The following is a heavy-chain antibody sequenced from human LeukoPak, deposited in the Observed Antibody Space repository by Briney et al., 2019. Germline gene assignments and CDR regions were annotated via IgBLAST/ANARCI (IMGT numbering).Heavy chain of an antibody. CDR3: AREQSHTSGDAFDI. Sequence: GGSLSLSCAASGFTFSIYCTNWVRQAPGKWLEWVSFISRSSSYIYYADSVKGQFTISRDNAKNSLYLQMNSLRAEDTAVYYCAREQSHTSGDAFDIWGQGTMVTVSS. V-gene: IGHV3-21*01. J-gene: IGHJ3*02. CDR2: ISRSSSYI. D-gene: IGHD6-25*01. CDR1: GFTFSIYC.